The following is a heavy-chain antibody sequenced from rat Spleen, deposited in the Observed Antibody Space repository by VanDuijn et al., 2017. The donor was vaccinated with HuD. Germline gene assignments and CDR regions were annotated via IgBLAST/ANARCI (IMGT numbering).Heavy chain of an antibody. CDR1: GFIFSDYH. Sequence: EVQLVESGGGLVQPGRSLKISCAASGFIFSDYHLAWVRQAPTKGLEWVASISYEGSSTYYGDSVKGRFTISRDNAKSTLYLQMNSLRSEDTATYYCAGGYTDYWGQGVMVTVSS. D-gene: IGHD1-11*01. J-gene: IGHJ2*01. V-gene: IGHV5-22*01. CDR3: AGGYTDY. CDR2: ISYEGSST.